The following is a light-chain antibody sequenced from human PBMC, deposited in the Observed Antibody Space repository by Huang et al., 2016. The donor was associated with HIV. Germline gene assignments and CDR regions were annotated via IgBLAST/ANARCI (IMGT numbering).Light chain of an antibody. V-gene: IGKV3-15*01. J-gene: IGKJ1*01. Sequence: EIVMTQSPGTLSVAPGERATLSCRASQNINPNLAWFQQKPGKAPRLLIYAASTRTADFPARFSVSGSRTEFTLTISSLQSEDIAVYYCQQYNDWPRSFGQGTKVEIK. CDR3: QQYNDWPRS. CDR1: QNINPN. CDR2: AAS.